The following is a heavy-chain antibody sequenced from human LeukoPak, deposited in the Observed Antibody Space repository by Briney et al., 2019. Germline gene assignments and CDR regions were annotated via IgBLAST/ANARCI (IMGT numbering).Heavy chain of an antibody. Sequence: PSETLSLTCTVSGGSISSYYWSWIRQPAGKGLEWIGYIWPSGSTNYNPSLSGRVAISLDKSRNHFTLMVTAVTAADTAFYYCARKGPEHLPTYFDHWGRGILVTVSS. V-gene: IGHV4-4*07. J-gene: IGHJ4*02. CDR2: IWPSGST. CDR1: GGSISSYY. CDR3: ARKGPEHLPTYFDH. D-gene: IGHD2-21*01.